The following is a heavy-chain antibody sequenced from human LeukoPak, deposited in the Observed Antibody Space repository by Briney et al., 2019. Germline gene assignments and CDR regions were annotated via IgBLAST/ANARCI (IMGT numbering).Heavy chain of an antibody. CDR3: ARYTSGWFDY. D-gene: IGHD6-19*01. CDR1: GFNFDNYN. J-gene: IGHJ5*01. V-gene: IGHV3-21*01. Sequence: GGSLRLSCAASGFNFDNYNMNWVRQAQGKGLEWVSSISSSSSYIYDADSVKGRFTISRDNAKNSLYLQMNSLRAEDTAAYFCARYTSGWFDYWGQGTLVTVSS. CDR2: ISSSSSYI.